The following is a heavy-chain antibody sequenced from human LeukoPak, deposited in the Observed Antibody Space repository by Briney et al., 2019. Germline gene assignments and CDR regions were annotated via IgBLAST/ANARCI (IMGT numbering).Heavy chain of an antibody. CDR3: ARCQSLSSSSWYTVGYYGMDV. D-gene: IGHD6-13*01. J-gene: IGHJ6*02. Sequence: ASVKVSCKASGYTFTSYGISWVRQAPGQGLEWMGWISAYNGNTNYAQKLQGRVTMTTDTPTSTAYMELRSLRSDDTAVYYCARCQSLSSSSWYTVGYYGMDVWGQGTTVTVSS. CDR1: GYTFTSYG. CDR2: ISAYNGNT. V-gene: IGHV1-18*01.